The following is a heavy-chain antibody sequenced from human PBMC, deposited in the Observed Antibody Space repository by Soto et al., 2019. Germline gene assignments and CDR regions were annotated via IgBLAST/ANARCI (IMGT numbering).Heavy chain of an antibody. D-gene: IGHD4-17*01. CDR1: GGTFSSYA. CDR3: ARTGSPFYGCNTRRMYYYYGMDV. Sequence: QVQLVQSGAEVKKPGSSVKVSCKASGGTFSSYAISWVRQAPGQGLEWMGGIIPIFGTANYAQKFQGRVTINADESTSTAYMELSSLRSEDTAVYYCARTGSPFYGCNTRRMYYYYGMDVWGQGTTVTVSS. CDR2: IIPIFGTA. J-gene: IGHJ6*02. V-gene: IGHV1-69*01.